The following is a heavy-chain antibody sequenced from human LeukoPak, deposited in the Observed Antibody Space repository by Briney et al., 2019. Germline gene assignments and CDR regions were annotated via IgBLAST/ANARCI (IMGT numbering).Heavy chain of an antibody. CDR3: ARGLGELSYHWFDP. CDR1: GGSISGGSYY. J-gene: IGHJ5*02. V-gene: IGHV4-61*02. Sequence: SETLSLTCTVSGGSISGGSYYWGWVRQPAGRGLEWVGRIYTSGSTNYNPSLTSRVTISVDTSKNQFPLRLSSVTAADTAVYYCARGLGELSYHWFDPWGQGTLVTVSS. D-gene: IGHD3-10*01. CDR2: IYTSGST.